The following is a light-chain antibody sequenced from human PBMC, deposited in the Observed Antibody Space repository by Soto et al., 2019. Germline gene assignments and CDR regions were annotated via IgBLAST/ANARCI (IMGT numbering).Light chain of an antibody. CDR3: QHYNNWPPWT. CDR1: QIIANN. J-gene: IGKJ1*01. V-gene: IGKV3-15*01. CDR2: GAS. Sequence: EIVMMQSPATLSVPPGERATLSCRAGQIIANNLAWYQQKPGQAPRLLIYGASTRAPGIPARFSGSGSGTEFTLTISSLQSEDFAIYYCQHYNNWPPWTFGQGTKVDIK.